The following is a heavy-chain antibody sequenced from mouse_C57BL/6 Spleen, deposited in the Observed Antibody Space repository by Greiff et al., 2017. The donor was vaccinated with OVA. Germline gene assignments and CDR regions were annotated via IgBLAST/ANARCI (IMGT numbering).Heavy chain of an antibody. Sequence: EVQLVESGGGLVKPGGSLKLSCAASGFTFSSYTMSWVRQTPEKRLEWVATISGGGGNTYYPDSVKGRFTISRDNAKNTLYLQMSSLRSEDTALYYCARYGNYGFDYWGQGTTLTVSS. CDR3: ARYGNYGFDY. CDR2: ISGGGGNT. J-gene: IGHJ2*01. V-gene: IGHV5-9*01. D-gene: IGHD2-10*02. CDR1: GFTFSSYT.